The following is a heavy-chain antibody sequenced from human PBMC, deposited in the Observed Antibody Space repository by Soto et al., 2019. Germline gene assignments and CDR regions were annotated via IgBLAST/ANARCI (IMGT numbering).Heavy chain of an antibody. J-gene: IGHJ4*02. CDR3: AKDRLDSSLDY. CDR1: GFPFSSYG. D-gene: IGHD6-13*01. CDR2: ISYDGSNK. V-gene: IGHV3-30*18. Sequence: GRALRLSCAASGFPFSSYGMHWVRQAPGKGLEWVAVISYDGSNKYYADSVKGRFTISRDNSKNTLYLQMNSLRAEDTAVYYCAKDRLDSSLDYWGQGTLVTVSS.